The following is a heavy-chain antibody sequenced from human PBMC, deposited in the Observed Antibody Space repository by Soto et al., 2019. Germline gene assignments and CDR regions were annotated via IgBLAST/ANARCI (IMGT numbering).Heavy chain of an antibody. D-gene: IGHD2-2*01. J-gene: IGHJ6*02. CDR2: IDPSDSYT. V-gene: IGHV5-10-1*01. CDR3: ARRVVVVPAAMPDYYYYYGMDV. CDR1: GYSFTSYW. Sequence: EVQLVQSGAEVKKPGESLRISCKGSGYSFTSYWISWVRQMPGKGLEWMGRIDPSDSYTNYSPSFQGHVTISADKSISTAYLQWSSLKASDTAMYYCARRVVVVPAAMPDYYYYYGMDVWGQGTTVTVSS.